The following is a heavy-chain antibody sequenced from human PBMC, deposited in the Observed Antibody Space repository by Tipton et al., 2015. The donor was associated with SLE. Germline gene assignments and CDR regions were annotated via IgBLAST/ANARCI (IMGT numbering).Heavy chain of an antibody. CDR2: IYTTGST. CDR3: ARGGVALATGFFDC. D-gene: IGHD5-12*01. Sequence: LRLSCNVSGVSISSSYWSWIRQPAGKRLEWIGRIYTTGSTNYNPSLKSPVTVSLDLSKNQFSLKLTSVTAADTAMYSCARGGVALATGFFDCWGQGTLVTVSS. V-gene: IGHV4-4*07. CDR1: GVSISSSY. J-gene: IGHJ4*02.